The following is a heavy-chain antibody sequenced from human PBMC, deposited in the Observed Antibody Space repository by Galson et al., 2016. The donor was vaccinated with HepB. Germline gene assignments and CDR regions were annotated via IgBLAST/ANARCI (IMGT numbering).Heavy chain of an antibody. D-gene: IGHD2-2*01. CDR2: IYSGSNT. CDR1: GFSVSNNY. CDR3: ARDWVGYCRTTGCYADY. J-gene: IGHJ4*02. Sequence: SLRLSCAASGFSVSNNYMSWVRQAPGKGLEWVSLIYSGSNTLYSDSVKGRFTISRDNANNLLYLQMNSLRAEDTAVYYCARDWVGYCRTTGCYADYWGQGTLVIVSS. V-gene: IGHV3-53*01.